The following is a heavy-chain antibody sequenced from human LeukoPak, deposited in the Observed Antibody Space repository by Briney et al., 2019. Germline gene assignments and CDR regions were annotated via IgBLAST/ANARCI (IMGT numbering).Heavy chain of an antibody. D-gene: IGHD2-2*01. CDR2: ILHIFGTA. J-gene: IGHJ4*02. V-gene: IGHV1-69*01. CDR3: ARGVVVPAGLDD. Sequence: SVRLSCKASGATFTSYAIGGVRQAPGPGLEGMGGILHIFGTANYAQKFQGRVTITADASTSTADMELSSLRSEDTAVYYCARGVVVPAGLDDWGREPWSPSRQ. CDR1: GATFTSYA.